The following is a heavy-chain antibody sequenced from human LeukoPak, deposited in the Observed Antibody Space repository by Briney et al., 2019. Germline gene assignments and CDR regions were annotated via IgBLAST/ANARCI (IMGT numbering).Heavy chain of an antibody. V-gene: IGHV3-23*01. Sequence: GGSLRLSCAASGFTFSSYAMSWVRQAPGKGLEWVSTISGSGGSTYYADSVKGRFTISRDNSKNTLYLQMNSLRAEDTAVYYCAKGYKVTTYDVDVFDISGQGTMVTVSS. J-gene: IGHJ3*02. CDR3: AKGYKVTTYDVDVFDI. CDR1: GFTFSSYA. D-gene: IGHD4-17*01. CDR2: ISGSGGST.